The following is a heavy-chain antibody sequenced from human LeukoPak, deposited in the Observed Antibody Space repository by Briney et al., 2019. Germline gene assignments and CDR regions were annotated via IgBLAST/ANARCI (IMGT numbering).Heavy chain of an antibody. D-gene: IGHD3-22*01. CDR3: ARDSPQAPPDYYDGSGYYSGRAFDI. Sequence: SVKVSCKASGGTFSSYAISWVRQAPGQGLEWMGGIIPIFGTANYAQKFQGRVTITADESTSTAYMELSSLRSEDTAVYYCARDSPQAPPDYYDGSGYYSGRAFDIWGQGTMVTVSS. CDR2: IIPIFGTA. J-gene: IGHJ3*02. V-gene: IGHV1-69*01. CDR1: GGTFSSYA.